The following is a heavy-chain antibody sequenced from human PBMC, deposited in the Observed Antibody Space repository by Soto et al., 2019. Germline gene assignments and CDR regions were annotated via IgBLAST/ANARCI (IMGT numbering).Heavy chain of an antibody. D-gene: IGHD3-16*01. CDR1: GGSISSYY. Sequence: SETLSLTCTVSGGSISSYYWSWIRQPPGKGLEWIGYIYYSGSTNYNPSLKSRVTISVDTSKNQFSLKLSSVTAADTAVYYCAIVWAGGTTFYRAFDIWGQGTMVTVSS. CDR2: IYYSGST. CDR3: AIVWAGGTTFYRAFDI. J-gene: IGHJ3*02. V-gene: IGHV4-59*08.